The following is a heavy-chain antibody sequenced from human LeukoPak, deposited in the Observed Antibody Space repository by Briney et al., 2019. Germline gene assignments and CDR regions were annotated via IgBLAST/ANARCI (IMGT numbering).Heavy chain of an antibody. D-gene: IGHD2-2*01. CDR1: GYTFTSYD. CDR3: ARGYCSSTSCYHYYGMDV. V-gene: IGHV1-8*01. J-gene: IGHJ6*02. Sequence: ASVKVSCKASGYTFTSYDINWVRQAPGQGLEWMGWTNPNSGNTGYAQKFQGRVTMTRNTSISTAYMELSSLRSEDTAVYYCARGYCSSTSCYHYYGMDVWGQGTTVTVSS. CDR2: TNPNSGNT.